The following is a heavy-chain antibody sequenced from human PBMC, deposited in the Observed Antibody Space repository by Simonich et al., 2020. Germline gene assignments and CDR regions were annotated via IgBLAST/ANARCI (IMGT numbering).Heavy chain of an antibody. CDR2: IYYSRST. Sequence: QVQLQESGPGLVKPSETLSLTCTVSGGSISSSYWSWIRQPPGKGLEWIGYIYYSRSTNYNPSRKSRVTISVDTSKNQFSLKLSSVTAADTAVYYCARHDRWLQFYFDYWGQGTLVTVSS. D-gene: IGHD5-12*01. CDR1: GGSISSSY. V-gene: IGHV4-59*08. J-gene: IGHJ4*02. CDR3: ARHDRWLQFYFDY.